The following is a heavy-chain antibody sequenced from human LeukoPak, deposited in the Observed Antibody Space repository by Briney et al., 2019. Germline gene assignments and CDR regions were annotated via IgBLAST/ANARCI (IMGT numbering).Heavy chain of an antibody. CDR2: IIPIFGTA. Sequence: GASVKVSCKASGGTFSSYAISWVRQAPGRGLEWMGGIIPIFGTANYAQKFQGRVTITADESTSTAYMELSSLRSEDTAVYYCARASYDSSGYYYVLPSLDYWGQGTLVTVSS. V-gene: IGHV1-69*13. CDR1: GGTFSSYA. J-gene: IGHJ4*02. D-gene: IGHD3-22*01. CDR3: ARASYDSSGYYYVLPSLDY.